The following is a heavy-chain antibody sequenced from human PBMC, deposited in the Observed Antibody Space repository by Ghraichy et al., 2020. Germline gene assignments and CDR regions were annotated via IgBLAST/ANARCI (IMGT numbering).Heavy chain of an antibody. D-gene: IGHD3-10*01. Sequence: ASEKVSCKVSGYTLTELSMHWVRQAPGKGLEWMGGFDPEDGETIYAQKFQGRVTMTEDTSTDTAYMELSSLRSEDTAVYYCATPYYYGSGSHYYFDYWGQGPLAPVSS. CDR3: ATPYYYGSGSHYYFDY. CDR1: GYTLTELS. CDR2: FDPEDGET. V-gene: IGHV1-24*01. J-gene: IGHJ4*02.